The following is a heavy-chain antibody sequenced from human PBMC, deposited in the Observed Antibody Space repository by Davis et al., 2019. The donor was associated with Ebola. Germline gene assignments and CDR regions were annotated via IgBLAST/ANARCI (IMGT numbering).Heavy chain of an antibody. Sequence: GESLKISCAASGFTFSSYAMSWVRQAPGKGLEWVSAISGSGGSTYYADSVKGRFTISRDNSKNTLYLQMNSLRAEDTAVYYCAKDHYGSGYGGFDYWGQGTLVTVSS. V-gene: IGHV3-23*01. CDR3: AKDHYGSGYGGFDY. CDR2: ISGSGGST. J-gene: IGHJ4*02. CDR1: GFTFSSYA. D-gene: IGHD3-10*01.